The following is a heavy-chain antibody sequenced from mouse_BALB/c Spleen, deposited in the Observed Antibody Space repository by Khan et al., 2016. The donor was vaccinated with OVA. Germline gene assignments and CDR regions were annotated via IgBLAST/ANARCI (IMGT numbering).Heavy chain of an antibody. CDR1: GFTFSSFF. D-gene: IGHD2-1*01. V-gene: IGHV5-9-1*01. CDR3: ANGNYGWFAY. Sequence: EVELVESGGGLVEPGGSLKLSCAASGFTFSSFFMFWVRQTPEKRLEWVATISSAATTTYYPDSVKGQFTISRDNAKNTLYLQMNSGRADDTAIYYCANGNYGWFAYWGQGTLVTVST. CDR2: ISSAATTT. J-gene: IGHJ3*01.